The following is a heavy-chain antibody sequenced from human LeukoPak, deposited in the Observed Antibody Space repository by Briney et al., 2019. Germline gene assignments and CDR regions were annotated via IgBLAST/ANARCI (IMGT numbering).Heavy chain of an antibody. CDR2: INHSGST. Sequence: PSETLSLTCAVYGGSFSGYYWSWIRQPPGKGLEWIGEINHSGSTNYNPSLKSRVTISVDTSKNRFSLKLSSVTAADTAVYYCASWYDYVWGSYRPGDYWGQGTLVTVSS. CDR3: ASWYDYVWGSYRPGDY. CDR1: GGSFSGYY. V-gene: IGHV4-34*01. J-gene: IGHJ4*02. D-gene: IGHD3-16*02.